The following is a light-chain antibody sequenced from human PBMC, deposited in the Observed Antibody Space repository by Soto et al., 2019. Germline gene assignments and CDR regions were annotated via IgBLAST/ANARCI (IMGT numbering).Light chain of an antibody. CDR3: QQWDSVPLT. Sequence: DIQMTQSPSPLSAFVGVRVIITCQANSDIKNSLNWIQHKPGKAPNRLIYDAGFLEAGVPSRLRGSGSATIFTLTINSLQPEDVGTFYCQQWDSVPLTFGGGTRVEI. V-gene: IGKV1-33*01. CDR2: DAG. J-gene: IGKJ4*01. CDR1: SDIKNS.